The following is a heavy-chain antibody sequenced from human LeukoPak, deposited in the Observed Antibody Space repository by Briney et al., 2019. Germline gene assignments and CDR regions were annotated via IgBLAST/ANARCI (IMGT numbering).Heavy chain of an antibody. CDR2: ISSTSSHI. CDR3: ARGVRKILKYIDL. V-gene: IGHV3-21*01. D-gene: IGHD3-10*01. J-gene: IGHJ5*02. CDR1: GFTFDRSG. Sequence: GGSLRLSCSASGFTFDRSGMLWVRQAPGKGLEWVSSISSTSSHIYYADSVMGRFTTSRDNDKNSMFLEMNSLRADDTAVYFCARGVRKILKYIDLWGQGTLVTVSS.